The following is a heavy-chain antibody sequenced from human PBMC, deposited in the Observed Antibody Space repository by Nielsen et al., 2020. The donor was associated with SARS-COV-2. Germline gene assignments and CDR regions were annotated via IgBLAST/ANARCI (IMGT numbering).Heavy chain of an antibody. Sequence: GGSLRLSCAASGFSFSSYAMTWVRQAPGKGLEWVSSIGTTGDKTFYADSVKGRFTISRDNSKDTLYLEMNSLRAEDTAVYYCARGGNIGVLPVVISYYWGQGTLVTVSS. V-gene: IGHV3-23*01. D-gene: IGHD2-2*01. CDR1: GFSFSSYA. CDR3: ARGGNIGVLPVVISYY. J-gene: IGHJ4*02. CDR2: IGTTGDKT.